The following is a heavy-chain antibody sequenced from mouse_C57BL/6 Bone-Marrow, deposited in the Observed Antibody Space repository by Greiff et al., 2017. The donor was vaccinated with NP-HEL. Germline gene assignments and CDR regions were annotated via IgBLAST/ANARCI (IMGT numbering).Heavy chain of an antibody. J-gene: IGHJ3*01. CDR2: IDPSDSYT. CDR1: GYTFTSYW. V-gene: IGHV1-59*01. D-gene: IGHD2-13*01. CDR3: ARGSTMVKWFAY. Sequence: VQLQQSGAELVRPGTSVKLSCKASGYTFTSYWMHWVKQRPGQGLEWIGVIDPSDSYTNYNQKFKGKATLTVDTSSSTAYMQLSSLTSEDSAVYCCARGSTMVKWFAYWGQGTLVTVSA.